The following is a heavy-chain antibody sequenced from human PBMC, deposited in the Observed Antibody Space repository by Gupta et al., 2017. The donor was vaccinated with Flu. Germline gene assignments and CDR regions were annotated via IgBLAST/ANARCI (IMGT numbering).Heavy chain of an antibody. CDR3: ARADYSKISAASYWFFNF. CDR1: Y. CDR2: VHYSGTT. D-gene: IGHD6-25*01. V-gene: IGHV4-39*01. Sequence: YCGWIRQTPGRGLEWMSSVHYSGTTFFNPSLESRVTTSVDKSKKQFFLSLSSVTAADGGLYFCARADYSKISAASYWFFNFWGRGSLVTVSS. J-gene: IGHJ2*01.